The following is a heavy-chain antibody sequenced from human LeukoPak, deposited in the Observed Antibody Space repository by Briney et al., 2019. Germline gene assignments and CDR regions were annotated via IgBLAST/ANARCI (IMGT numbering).Heavy chain of an antibody. D-gene: IGHD6-6*01. CDR1: GGSISSSRYY. Sequence: SETLSLTCTVSGGSISSSRYYWGWIRQPPGKGLEWIGSIYYSGSTYYNPSLKSRVTISVDTSKNQFSLKLSSVTAADTAVYYCARWDMAARELHFDYWGQGTLVTVSS. J-gene: IGHJ4*02. CDR2: IYYSGST. V-gene: IGHV4-39*01. CDR3: ARWDMAARELHFDY.